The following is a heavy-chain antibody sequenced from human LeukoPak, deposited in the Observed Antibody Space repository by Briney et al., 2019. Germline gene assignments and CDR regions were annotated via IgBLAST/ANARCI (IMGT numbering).Heavy chain of an antibody. Sequence: GGSLRLSCAASGFDFYNYAMAWVRQAPGKGLEWVSSISSSSSYIYYADSVKGRFTISRDNAKNSLYLQMNSLRAEDTAVYYCARDLVSSSWYYRAFDIWGQGTMVTVSS. CDR1: GFDFYNYA. CDR2: ISSSSSYI. J-gene: IGHJ3*02. CDR3: ARDLVSSSWYYRAFDI. V-gene: IGHV3-21*01. D-gene: IGHD6-13*01.